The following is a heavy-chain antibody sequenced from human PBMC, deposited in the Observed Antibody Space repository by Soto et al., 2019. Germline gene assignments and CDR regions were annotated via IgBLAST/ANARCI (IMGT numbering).Heavy chain of an antibody. Sequence: QVQLVPSGGGVVQPGRSLRLPCAASGFDFSKFGFQWVRDAPGKGLEWVAVIWADGTTKYYAESVKCRFTISRDNSRNTLYLQMSGLRAEDTAVYFCASERGYDDNYDSFDYWGQGALVTVSS. J-gene: IGHJ4*02. CDR3: ASERGYDDNYDSFDY. D-gene: IGHD5-12*01. V-gene: IGHV3-33*01. CDR2: IWADGTTK. CDR1: GFDFSKFG.